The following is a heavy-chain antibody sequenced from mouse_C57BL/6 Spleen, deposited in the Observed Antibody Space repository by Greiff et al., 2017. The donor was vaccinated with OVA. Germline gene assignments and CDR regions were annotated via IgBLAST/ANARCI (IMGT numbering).Heavy chain of an antibody. V-gene: IGHV1-82*01. CDR3: ASPFGYFDV. J-gene: IGHJ1*03. CDR1: GYAFSSSW. CDR2: IYPGDGDT. Sequence: VQLQQSGPELVKPGASVKISCKASGYAFSSSWMNWVKQRPGKGLEWIGRIYPGDGDTNYNGKFKGKATLTADKSSSTAYMRRSSLASEDSAVYFCASPFGYFDVWGTGTTVTVSS.